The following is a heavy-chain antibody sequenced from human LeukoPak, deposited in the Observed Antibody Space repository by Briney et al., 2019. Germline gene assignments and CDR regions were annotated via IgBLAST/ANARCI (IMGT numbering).Heavy chain of an antibody. D-gene: IGHD3-3*01. Sequence: PSETLSLTCSVSGGSISSGSYYWSWIRQPAGKGLEWIGRIYSSGSTNYNPSLKSRVTISVDTSKNQFSLKLSSVTAADTAVYYCARIDFWSGYPDYWGQGTLVTVSS. CDR2: IYSSGST. CDR3: ARIDFWSGYPDY. CDR1: GGSISSGSYY. J-gene: IGHJ4*02. V-gene: IGHV4-61*02.